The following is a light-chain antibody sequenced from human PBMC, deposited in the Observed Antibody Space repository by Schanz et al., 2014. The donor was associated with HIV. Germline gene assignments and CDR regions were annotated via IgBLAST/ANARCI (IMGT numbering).Light chain of an antibody. J-gene: IGLJ2*01. V-gene: IGLV2-8*01. CDR2: EVT. CDR3: SSYAGSNNSV. CDR1: SSDVGGYDF. Sequence: QSALTQPPSASGSPGQSVTITCTGTSSDVGGYDFVSWYQQHPGKAPKLMIYEVTKRPLGVPNRFSGSKSGNTASLTVSGLQAEDEADYYCSSYAGSNNSVFGGGTKLTVL.